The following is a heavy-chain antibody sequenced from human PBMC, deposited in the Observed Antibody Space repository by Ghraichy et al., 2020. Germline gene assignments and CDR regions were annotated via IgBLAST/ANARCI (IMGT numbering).Heavy chain of an antibody. CDR1: GGSICSYY. D-gene: IGHD2-15*01. V-gene: IGHV4-59*01. Sequence: SETLSLTCAVSGGSICSYYWSWIRQSPGKGLEWIGYIYYSGSTNYNPSLKSRVTISVDTSKNQFSLKLSSVTAADTAVYYCARDRGGGQQGYYYYYGMDVWGQGTTVTVSS. CDR2: IYYSGST. J-gene: IGHJ6*02. CDR3: ARDRGGGQQGYYYYYGMDV.